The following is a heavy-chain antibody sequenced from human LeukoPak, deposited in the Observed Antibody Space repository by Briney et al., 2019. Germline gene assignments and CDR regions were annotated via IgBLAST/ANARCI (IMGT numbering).Heavy chain of an antibody. CDR2: IIPIFGTA. J-gene: IGHJ4*02. CDR3: ARGSSRDGYNTAFDY. Sequence: SVKVSCKASGYTFTSSGVSWVRQAPGQGLEWMGGIIPIFGTANYAQKFQGRVTITADESTSTAYMELSSLRSEDTAVYYCARGSSRDGYNTAFDYWGQGTLVTVSS. CDR1: GYTFTSSG. D-gene: IGHD5-24*01. V-gene: IGHV1-69*13.